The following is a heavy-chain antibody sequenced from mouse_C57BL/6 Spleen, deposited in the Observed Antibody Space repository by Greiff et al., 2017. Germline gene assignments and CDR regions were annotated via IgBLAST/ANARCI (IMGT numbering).Heavy chain of an antibody. V-gene: IGHV1-52*01. D-gene: IGHD2-5*01. CDR1: GYTFTSYW. CDR2: IDPSDSET. Sequence: VKLQQPGAELVRPGSSVKLSCKASGYTFTSYWMPWVKQRPIQGLEWIGNIDPSDSETHYNQKFKDKATLTVDKSSSTAYMQLSSLTSEDSAVYYCARSYYSKVYAMDDWGQGTSVTVSS. J-gene: IGHJ4*01. CDR3: ARSYYSKVYAMDD.